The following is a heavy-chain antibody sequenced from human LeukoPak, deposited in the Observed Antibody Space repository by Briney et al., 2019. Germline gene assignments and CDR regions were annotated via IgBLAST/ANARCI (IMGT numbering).Heavy chain of an antibody. CDR2: IIPIFGTA. CDR3: ASRRDAVRGVTFSGAFDI. J-gene: IGHJ3*02. D-gene: IGHD3-10*01. Sequence: ASVKVSCKASGGTFSSYAISWVRQAPGQGLEWMGGIIPIFGTANYAQKFQGRVTIIADESTSTAYMELSSLRSEDTAVYYCASRRDAVRGVTFSGAFDIWGQGTMVTVSS. V-gene: IGHV1-69*13. CDR1: GGTFSSYA.